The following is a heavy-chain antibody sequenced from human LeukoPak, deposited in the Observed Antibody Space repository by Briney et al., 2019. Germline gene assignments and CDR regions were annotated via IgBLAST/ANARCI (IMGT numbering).Heavy chain of an antibody. V-gene: IGHV3-21*01. CDR3: AREDYSNAFDY. CDR1: GFIFISYG. J-gene: IGHJ4*02. CDR2: ISAGGTYI. Sequence: GGSLRLSCAVSGFIFISYGINWVRQAPGKGLEWVSSISAGGTYIFYADSVKGRFTISRDNAKNSLYLQMNSLRAEDTAVYYCAREDYSNAFDYWGQGTLVTVSS. D-gene: IGHD4-11*01.